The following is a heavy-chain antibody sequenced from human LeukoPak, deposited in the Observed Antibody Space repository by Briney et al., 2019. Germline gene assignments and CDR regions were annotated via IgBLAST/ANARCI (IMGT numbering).Heavy chain of an antibody. CDR3: ARPSGYDPGYFDY. D-gene: IGHD5-12*01. Sequence: SVKVSRKASGGTFSSYAISWMRQAPGQGLEWMGGIIPIFGTANYAQKFQGRVTITTDESTSTAYMELSSLRSEDTAVYYCARPSGYDPGYFDYWGQGTLVTVSS. V-gene: IGHV1-69*05. CDR2: IIPIFGTA. J-gene: IGHJ4*02. CDR1: GGTFSSYA.